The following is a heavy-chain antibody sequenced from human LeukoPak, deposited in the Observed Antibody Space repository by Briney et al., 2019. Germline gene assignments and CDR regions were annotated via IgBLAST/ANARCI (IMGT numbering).Heavy chain of an antibody. D-gene: IGHD3-22*01. Sequence: GGSLRLSCAASGVAFDSHGMHWVRQAPGGGLEGVAVIWYDGSNKDYADSVKGRFTISRDNSKNTLYLQMNSMRAEDTAVYYCARARNNYDRSGFSALDYWGQGTLVTVSS. V-gene: IGHV3-33*01. CDR3: ARARNNYDRSGFSALDY. CDR2: IWYDGSNK. CDR1: GVAFDSHG. J-gene: IGHJ4*02.